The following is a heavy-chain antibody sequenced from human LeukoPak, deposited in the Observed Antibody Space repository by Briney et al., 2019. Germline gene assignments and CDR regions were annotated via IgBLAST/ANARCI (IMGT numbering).Heavy chain of an antibody. J-gene: IGHJ4*02. CDR1: GYPFSAHF. V-gene: IGHV7-4-1*02. CDR3: VRGTPTPGMDY. D-gene: IGHD3-10*01. CDR2: IDTTTGNP. Sequence: EASVEVSCTASGYPFSAHFLNWVRQAPGQGLEWMGNIDTTTGNPRYAQDFTGRFVFSLDTSVSTAYLQITSLKADDTAAYYCVRGTPTPGMDYWGQGTQVTVSS.